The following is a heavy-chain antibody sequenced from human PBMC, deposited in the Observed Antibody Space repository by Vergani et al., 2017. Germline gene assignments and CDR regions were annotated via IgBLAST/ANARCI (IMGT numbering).Heavy chain of an antibody. Sequence: QVQLQESGPGLVKPSETLSLTCTVSGGSISSHYWSWIRQPPGKGLEWIGYIYYSGSTNYNPSLKSRVTISVDTSKNQFSLKLSSVTAADTAVYYCARDSSGYWGHNWFDPWGQGTLVTVSS. CDR2: IYYSGST. J-gene: IGHJ5*02. V-gene: IGHV4-59*11. CDR3: ARDSSGYWGHNWFDP. D-gene: IGHD3-22*01. CDR1: GGSISSHY.